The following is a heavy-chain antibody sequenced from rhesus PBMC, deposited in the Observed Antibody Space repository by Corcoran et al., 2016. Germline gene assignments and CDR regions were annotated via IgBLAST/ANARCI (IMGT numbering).Heavy chain of an antibody. J-gene: IGHJ4*01. CDR2: INTGGST. V-gene: IGHV3-103*01. CDR1: GCTFGTYA. Sequence: EVQLVEFGGGLAKPGGSLRLSCAASGCTFGTYAMQWFRQAPGKGLDWVSAINTGGSTYYADSVKGRFTISRDNSKNPVSLQMNSLRAEDTAVYYCAKDRAMHYFDFWGQGVLVTVSS. CDR3: AKDRAMHYFDF.